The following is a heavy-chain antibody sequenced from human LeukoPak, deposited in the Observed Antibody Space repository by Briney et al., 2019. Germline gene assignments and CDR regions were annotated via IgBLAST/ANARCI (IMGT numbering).Heavy chain of an antibody. V-gene: IGHV3-30-3*01. CDR3: ARGSSGSGSYPTLDY. Sequence: GGSLRLSCAASGFTFSSYAMHWVRQAPGKGLEWVAVISYDGSNKYYADSVKGRFTISRDNSKNTLYLQMNSLRAEDTAVYYCARGSSGSGSYPTLDYWGQGTLVTVSS. J-gene: IGHJ4*02. D-gene: IGHD3-10*01. CDR2: ISYDGSNK. CDR1: GFTFSSYA.